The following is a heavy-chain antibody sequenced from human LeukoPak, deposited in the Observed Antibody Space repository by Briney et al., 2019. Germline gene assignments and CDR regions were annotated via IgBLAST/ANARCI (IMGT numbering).Heavy chain of an antibody. V-gene: IGHV3-11*05. Sequence: GGSLRLSCAASGFTFSDYYMNWIRQAPGKGLEWVSYISTGSSYTNYADSVKGRFSISRDNAKNSLYLQMNSLRAEDTAVYYCARDYDILTGYFRGGFDYWGQGTLVTVSS. CDR3: ARDYDILTGYFRGGFDY. J-gene: IGHJ4*02. CDR1: GFTFSDYY. D-gene: IGHD3-9*01. CDR2: ISTGSSYT.